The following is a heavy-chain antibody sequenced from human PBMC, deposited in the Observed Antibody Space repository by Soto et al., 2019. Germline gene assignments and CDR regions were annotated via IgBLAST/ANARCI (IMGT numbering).Heavy chain of an antibody. Sequence: PSETLSLTCTVPGGSISSGGYYWSWIRQHPGKGLEWIGYIYYSGSTYYNPSLKSRVTISVDTSKNQFSLKLSSVTAADTAVYYCARDTRFDSSGYYSKSYYYYGMDVWGQGTTVTVSS. D-gene: IGHD3-22*01. CDR2: IYYSGST. V-gene: IGHV4-31*03. J-gene: IGHJ6*02. CDR1: GGSISSGGYY. CDR3: ARDTRFDSSGYYSKSYYYYGMDV.